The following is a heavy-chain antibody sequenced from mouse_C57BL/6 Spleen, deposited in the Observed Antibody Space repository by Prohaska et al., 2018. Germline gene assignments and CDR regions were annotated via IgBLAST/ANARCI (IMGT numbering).Heavy chain of an antibody. Sequence: EVQLVESGGGLVKPGGSLKLSCAASGFTFSSYAMSWVRQIPEKSLEWVATISDGGSYAYYPDNVKGRFTISRNNAKNNLYLQMSHLKSEDTAMYYCAREERDYFDYWGQGTTLTVSS. J-gene: IGHJ2*01. CDR2: ISDGGSYA. V-gene: IGHV5-4*01. CDR3: AREERDYFDY. CDR1: GFTFSSYA.